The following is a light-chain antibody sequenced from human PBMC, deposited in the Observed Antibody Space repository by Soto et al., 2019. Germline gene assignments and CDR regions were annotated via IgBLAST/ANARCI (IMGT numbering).Light chain of an antibody. CDR1: ESVSSTH. CDR3: SQYGSAPGT. J-gene: IGKJ1*01. Sequence: EIVLTQSPGTLSLSPGERATLSCRASESVSSTHLAWYQQKPGQAPRLLIHSASNRATCVPDRFSGSGSGTDFTLIISRLEPEDFAVYYCSQYGSAPGTFGQGTKVEIK. V-gene: IGKV3-20*01. CDR2: SAS.